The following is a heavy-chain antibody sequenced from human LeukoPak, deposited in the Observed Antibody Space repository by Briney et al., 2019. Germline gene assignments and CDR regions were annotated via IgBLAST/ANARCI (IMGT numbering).Heavy chain of an antibody. CDR3: AKTAAYYYDSSGYYDSYYFDY. V-gene: IGHV3-30-3*01. D-gene: IGHD3-22*01. J-gene: IGHJ4*02. Sequence: GRSLRLSCAASGFTFSSYAMHWVRQAPGKGLEWVAVISYDGSNKYNADSVKGRFSISRDNSKNTLSLQMNSLRAEDTAVYYCAKTAAYYYDSSGYYDSYYFDYWGQGTLVTVSS. CDR1: GFTFSSYA. CDR2: ISYDGSNK.